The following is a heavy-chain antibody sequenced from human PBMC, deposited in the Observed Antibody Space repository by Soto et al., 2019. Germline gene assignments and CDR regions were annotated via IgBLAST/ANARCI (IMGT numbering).Heavy chain of an antibody. Sequence: QVQLQESGPGLVKPSETLSLTCTVSGVSINSRGYYWGWIRQPPGKGLEWIESMFYSGTTYYNPSLKSRITIAVDSSKNQFSLSLSSVTAAETAFYYCARKEDGYNRLFAYWGQGILVTVSS. CDR2: MFYSGTT. J-gene: IGHJ4*02. V-gene: IGHV4-39*01. CDR1: GVSINSRGYY. D-gene: IGHD5-12*01. CDR3: ARKEDGYNRLFAY.